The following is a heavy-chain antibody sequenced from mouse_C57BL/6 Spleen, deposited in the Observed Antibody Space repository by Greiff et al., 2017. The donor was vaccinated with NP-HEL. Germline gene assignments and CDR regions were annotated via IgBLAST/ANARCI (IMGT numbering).Heavy chain of an antibody. D-gene: IGHD2-1*01. V-gene: IGHV1-59*01. CDR3: ARRVYYGNFDY. Sequence: VQLQQPGAELVRPGTSVKLSCKASGYTFTSYWMHWVKQRPGQGLEWIGVIDPSDSYTNYNQKFKGKATLTVDTSSSTAYMQLSSLTSEDSAVYYCARRVYYGNFDYWGQGTTLTVSS. CDR2: IDPSDSYT. CDR1: GYTFTSYW. J-gene: IGHJ2*01.